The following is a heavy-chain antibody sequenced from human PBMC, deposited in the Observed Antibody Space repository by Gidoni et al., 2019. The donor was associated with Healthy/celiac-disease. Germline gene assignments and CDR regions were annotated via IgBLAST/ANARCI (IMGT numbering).Heavy chain of an antibody. D-gene: IGHD3-10*01. CDR2: ISYDGSNK. V-gene: IGHV3-30-3*01. J-gene: IGHJ3*02. CDR1: GFTFSSYA. CDR3: ARDYVRGVIIEHDAFDI. Sequence: QVQLVESGGGVVQPGRSLRLSCAACGFTFSSYAMHWVRQAPGKGLEWVAVISYDGSNKYYADSVKGRFTISRDNSKNTLYLQMNSLRAEDTAVYYCARDYVRGVIIEHDAFDIWGQGTMVTVSS.